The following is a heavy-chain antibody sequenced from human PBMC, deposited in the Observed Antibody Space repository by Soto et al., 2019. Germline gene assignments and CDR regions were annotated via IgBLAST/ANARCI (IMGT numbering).Heavy chain of an antibody. CDR1: GGSISSSNW. CDR3: ARVSIAVAALGAFDI. V-gene: IGHV4-4*02. CDR2: IHHSGST. J-gene: IGHJ3*02. Sequence: QVQLQESGPGLVKPSGTLSLTCAVSGGSISSSNWWSWVRQPPGKGLEWIGEIHHSGSTNYNPSLKSRVTISVDKSKHQFSLNLRSVTAADTAVYYSARVSIAVAALGAFDIWGQGTMVTVSS. D-gene: IGHD6-19*01.